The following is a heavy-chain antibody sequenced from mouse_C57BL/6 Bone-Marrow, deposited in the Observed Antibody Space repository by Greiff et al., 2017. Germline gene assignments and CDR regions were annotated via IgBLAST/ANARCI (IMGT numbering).Heavy chain of an antibody. J-gene: IGHJ3*01. CDR3: AREGGYERLGFAY. CDR1: GYTFTSYW. CDR2: IHPNSGST. D-gene: IGHD2-2*01. V-gene: IGHV1-64*01. Sequence: QVQLQQPGAELVKPGASVKLSCKASGYTFTSYWMHWVKQRPGQGLEWIGMIHPNSGSTNYNEKFKSKATLTVDKSSSTAYMQLSSLTSEDSAVYYCAREGGYERLGFAYWGQGTLVTVSA.